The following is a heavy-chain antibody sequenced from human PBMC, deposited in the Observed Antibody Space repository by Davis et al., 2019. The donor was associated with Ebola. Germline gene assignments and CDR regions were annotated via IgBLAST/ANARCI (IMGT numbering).Heavy chain of an antibody. V-gene: IGHV4-59*01. CDR1: GGSMNNFY. D-gene: IGHD2-15*01. CDR2: IYYSGIT. J-gene: IGHJ4*02. CDR3: ARTPQYSSYGSYFDI. Sequence: SETLSLTCTVSGGSMNNFYWSWIRQPPGKGLEWIGNIYYSGITNYSPSLESRVTISRDTSNNQFSLNVNSVTAADTAMYYCARTPQYSSYGSYFDIWGQGALVTVSS.